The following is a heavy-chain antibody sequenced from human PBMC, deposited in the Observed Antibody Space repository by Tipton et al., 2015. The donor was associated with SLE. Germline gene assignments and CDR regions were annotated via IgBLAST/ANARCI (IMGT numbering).Heavy chain of an antibody. CDR2: ISSSSSTI. CDR1: GFTFSSYS. D-gene: IGHD6-13*01. J-gene: IGHJ2*01. Sequence: SLRLSCAASGFTFSSYSMNWVRQAPGKGLEWVSYISSSSSTIYYADSVKGRFTISRDNAKNSLYLQMNSLRPEDTAVYFCARDRHGAMAAAVPGYFDLWGRGTLVTVSS. CDR3: ARDRHGAMAAAVPGYFDL. V-gene: IGHV3-48*01.